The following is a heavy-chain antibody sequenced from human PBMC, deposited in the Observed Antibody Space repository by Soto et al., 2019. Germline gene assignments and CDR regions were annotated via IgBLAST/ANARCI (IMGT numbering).Heavy chain of an antibody. J-gene: IGHJ3*02. D-gene: IGHD4-17*01. Sequence: QVQLQESGPGLVKPSETLSLTCTVSGGSISSYYWSWIRQPPGKGLEWIGYIYYSGSTNYNPSLKSRVTISVDTSKNQFSLKLSSVTAADTAVYCCARHNYGHDAFDIWGQGTMVTVSS. CDR3: ARHNYGHDAFDI. V-gene: IGHV4-59*08. CDR2: IYYSGST. CDR1: GGSISSYY.